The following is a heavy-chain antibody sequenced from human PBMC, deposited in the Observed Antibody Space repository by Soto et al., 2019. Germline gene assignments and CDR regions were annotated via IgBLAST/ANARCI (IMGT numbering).Heavy chain of an antibody. CDR1: GGSISSSSYY. CDR2: IYYSGST. CDR3: ARHAENDYGDYVPWFDP. D-gene: IGHD4-17*01. J-gene: IGHJ5*02. Sequence: SETLSLTCTVSGGSISSSSYYWGWIRQPPGKGLEWIGSIYYSGSTYYNPSLKSRVTISVDTSKNQFSLKLSSVTAADTAVYYCARHAENDYGDYVPWFDPWGQGTLVTVSS. V-gene: IGHV4-39*01.